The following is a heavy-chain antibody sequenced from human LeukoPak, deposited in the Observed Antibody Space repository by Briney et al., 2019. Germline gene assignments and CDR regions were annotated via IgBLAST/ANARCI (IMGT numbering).Heavy chain of an antibody. CDR2: ISYDGSNK. D-gene: IGHD6-13*01. CDR3: ARALSSSWLYYYYYYGMDV. V-gene: IGHV3-30*04. CDR1: GFTFSSYA. Sequence: GGSLRLSCAASGFTFSSYAMHWVRQAPGKGLEWVAVISYDGSNKYYADSVKGRFTISRDNSKNTLYLQMNSLRAEDTAVYYCARALSSSWLYYYYYYGMDVWGQGTTVTVSS. J-gene: IGHJ6*02.